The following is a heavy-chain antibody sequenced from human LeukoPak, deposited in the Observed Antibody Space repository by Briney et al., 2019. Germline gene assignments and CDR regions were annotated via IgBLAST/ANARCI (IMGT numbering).Heavy chain of an antibody. J-gene: IGHJ4*02. V-gene: IGHV5-10-1*01. D-gene: IGHD6-13*01. CDR1: GYSFTSYW. CDR3: ARHDYGSSWPFDY. CDR2: IDPSDSYT. Sequence: GESLRISCKGSGYSFTSYWVSWVRQMPGKGLEWMGRIDPSDSYTNYSPSFQGHVTISADKSISTAYLQWSSLKASDTAMYYCARHDYGSSWPFDYWGQGTLVTVSS.